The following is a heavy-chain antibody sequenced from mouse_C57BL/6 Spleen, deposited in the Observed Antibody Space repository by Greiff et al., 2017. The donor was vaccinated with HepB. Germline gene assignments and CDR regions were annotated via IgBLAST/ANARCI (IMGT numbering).Heavy chain of an antibody. CDR1: GYTFTSYW. D-gene: IGHD2-2*01. CDR2: IDPNSGGT. CDR3: ARAGGNGYYFDY. Sequence: QVHVKQSGAELVKPGASVKLSCKASGYTFTSYWMHWVKQRPGRGLEWIGRIDPNSGGTKYNEKFKSKATLTVDKPSSTAYMQLSSLTSEDSAVYYCARAGGNGYYFDYWGQGTTLTVSS. V-gene: IGHV1-72*01. J-gene: IGHJ2*01.